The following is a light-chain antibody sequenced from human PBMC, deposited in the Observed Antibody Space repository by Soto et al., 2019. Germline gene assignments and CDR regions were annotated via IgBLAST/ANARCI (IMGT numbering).Light chain of an antibody. J-gene: IGLJ3*02. CDR3: SSYAGSNNLV. CDR2: EVS. CDR1: SSDVGGYNY. Sequence: QSALTQPPSASGSPGQSVTISCTGTSSDVGGYNYVSWYQQHPGKAPKFMIYEVSKRPSGVPDRFSGSKSGNTASLTVSGXXXXXXXDYYCSSYAGSNNLVFGGXT. V-gene: IGLV2-8*01.